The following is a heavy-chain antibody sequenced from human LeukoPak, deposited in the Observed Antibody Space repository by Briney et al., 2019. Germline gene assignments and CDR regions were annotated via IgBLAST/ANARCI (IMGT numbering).Heavy chain of an antibody. V-gene: IGHV3-48*03. CDR1: GFTFSNYE. Sequence: PGGSLRLSCAASGFTFSNYEINWVRQAPGKGLEWISYISVTGLTISYSDSVKGRFTISRDNAKNSLYPQMNSLRAEDTALYYCAISRTIYFDYWGQGALVTVSS. D-gene: IGHD3-3*01. J-gene: IGHJ4*02. CDR3: AISRTIYFDY. CDR2: ISVTGLTI.